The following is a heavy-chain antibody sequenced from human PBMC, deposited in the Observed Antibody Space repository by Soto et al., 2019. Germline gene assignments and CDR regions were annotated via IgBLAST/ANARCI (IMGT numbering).Heavy chain of an antibody. CDR3: VQNLRP. D-gene: IGHD4-17*01. V-gene: IGHV3-23*01. J-gene: IGHJ1*01. CDR1: GFIFSTYV. Sequence: GGSLRLSCAASGFIFSTYVMTWVRQAPGKGLEWVSGISGSGSSTYYADSVKGRFTISRDNSKSTLFLYLNSLRVEDTAVYYCVQNLRPGGQGTLVTVSS. CDR2: ISGSGSST.